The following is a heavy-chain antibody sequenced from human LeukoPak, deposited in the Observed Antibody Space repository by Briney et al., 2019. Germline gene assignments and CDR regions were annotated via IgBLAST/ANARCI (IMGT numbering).Heavy chain of an antibody. V-gene: IGHV3-33*08. CDR2: IWYDGSNK. D-gene: IGHD6-19*01. CDR1: GFTFSSYA. CDR3: ARASSGGSGWDPDY. Sequence: GGSLRLTCAASGFTFSSYAMYWVRQAPGKGLEWVAVIWYDGSNKYYADSVKGRFTISRDNSKNTLYLQMNSLRAEDTAVYYCARASSGGSGWDPDYWGQGTLVTVSS. J-gene: IGHJ4*02.